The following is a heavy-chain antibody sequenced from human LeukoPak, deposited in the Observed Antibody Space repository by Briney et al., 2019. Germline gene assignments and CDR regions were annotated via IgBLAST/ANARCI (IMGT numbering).Heavy chain of an antibody. CDR2: ISSSSSYI. Sequence: GGSLRLSCAASGFTFSSYSMNWVRQAPGKGLEWVSSISSSSSYIYYADSVKGRFTISRDNAKSSLYLQMNSLRAEDTAVYYCARGILTGAFDIWGQGTMVTVSS. CDR3: ARGILTGAFDI. V-gene: IGHV3-21*01. J-gene: IGHJ3*02. CDR1: GFTFSSYS.